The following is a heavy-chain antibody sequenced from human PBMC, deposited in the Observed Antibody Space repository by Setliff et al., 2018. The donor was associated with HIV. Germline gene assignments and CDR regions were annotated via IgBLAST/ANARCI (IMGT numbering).Heavy chain of an antibody. CDR1: GYTFTGYY. D-gene: IGHD2-21*02. CDR2: INPNSGGT. Sequence: AASVKVSCKASGYTFTGYYIHWVRQAPGQGLEWMGWINPNSGGTNDAQMFQGRVTMTRDTSITTAYMELTSLTSDDTAVYYCARASIVVVTAIPPTFDYWGQGTLVTVSS. V-gene: IGHV1-2*02. CDR3: ARASIVVVTAIPPTFDY. J-gene: IGHJ4*02.